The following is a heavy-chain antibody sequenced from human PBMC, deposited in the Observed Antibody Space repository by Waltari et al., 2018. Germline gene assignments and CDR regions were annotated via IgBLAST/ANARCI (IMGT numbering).Heavy chain of an antibody. J-gene: IGHJ4*02. CDR3: ARFSQVTASSLLDF. Sequence: QLQMQESGPRLVKPSETLSLTCTVSGGSISSVNYYWGYIRQPPGKGLEWIGIINYSGTTYYNTSLKSRVIISADTSKNQFALQLSPVTAADTAVYYCARFSQVTASSLLDFWGQGTLVTVSS. D-gene: IGHD2-21*02. V-gene: IGHV4-39*01. CDR1: GGSISSVNYY. CDR2: INYSGTT.